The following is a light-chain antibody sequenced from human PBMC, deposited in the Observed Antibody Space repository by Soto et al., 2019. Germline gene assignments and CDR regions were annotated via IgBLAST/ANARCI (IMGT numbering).Light chain of an antibody. J-gene: IGKJ4*01. Sequence: EIVMTQSPATLSVSPGERATLSCRTSQSVSGNLAWYQQRPGQAPRLLIYGASTRATGIPARFSGSGSGTEFTLTISSLQSEDFAVYYCQQYNNWPPLTFGGGTKVEIK. V-gene: IGKV3-15*01. CDR1: QSVSGN. CDR2: GAS. CDR3: QQYNNWPPLT.